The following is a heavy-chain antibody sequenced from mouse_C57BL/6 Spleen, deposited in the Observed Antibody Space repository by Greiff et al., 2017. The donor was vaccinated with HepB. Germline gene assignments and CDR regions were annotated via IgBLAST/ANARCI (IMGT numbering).Heavy chain of an antibody. CDR3: ARLLPSYFDY. D-gene: IGHD1-1*01. V-gene: IGHV1-80*01. CDR2: IYPGDGDT. CDR1: GYAFSSYW. J-gene: IGHJ2*01. Sequence: VKLMESGAELVKPGASVKISCKASGYAFSSYWMNWVKQRPGKGLEWIGQIYPGDGDTNYNGKFKGKATLTADKSSSTAYMQLSSLTSEDSAVYFCARLLPSYFDYWGQGTTLTVSS.